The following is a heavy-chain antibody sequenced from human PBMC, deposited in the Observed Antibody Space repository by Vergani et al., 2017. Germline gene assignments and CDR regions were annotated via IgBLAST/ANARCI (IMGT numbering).Heavy chain of an antibody. CDR3: VGAQGGDVPHDKRGYFFYGMDV. CDR2: IYYTGIT. V-gene: IGHV4-4*02. D-gene: IGHD3-16*01. CDR1: GFTFSSAW. Sequence: VQPVESGGGLVKPGGSLRLSCTTSGFTFSSAWMSWVRQPPGKGLEWIGEIYYTGITHYNSSLKSRVSMAVDTSKNPFSLTLTSVTAAYTAMYYCVGAQGGDVPHDKRGYFFYGMDVWGQGTTVTVSS. J-gene: IGHJ6*02.